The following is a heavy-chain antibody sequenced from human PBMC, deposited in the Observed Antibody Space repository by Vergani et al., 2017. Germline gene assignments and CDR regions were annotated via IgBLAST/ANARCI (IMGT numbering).Heavy chain of an antibody. V-gene: IGHV5-51*03. CDR2: INPIDSKI. CDR1: ESSFISNE. Sequence: EVMLVQSGAEVKKPGASLKISCKYSESSFISNEIAWVRQMSGKGLQWMGNINPIDSKIAYSPSFQGQAIMSLDKSITTAYLQWRSLKASDTAIYYCTRNVPCGDGACLHFDHWGQGTQVTVFS. J-gene: IGHJ4*02. CDR3: TRNVPCGDGACLHFDH. D-gene: IGHD2-21*01.